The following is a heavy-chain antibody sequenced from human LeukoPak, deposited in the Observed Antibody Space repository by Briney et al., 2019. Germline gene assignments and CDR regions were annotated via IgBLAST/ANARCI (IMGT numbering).Heavy chain of an antibody. J-gene: IGHJ3*02. CDR1: GGSISSSTYY. Sequence: PSETLSLTCTVSGGSISSSTYYWGWIRQPPGKGLEWVGSIYYSGSTYYNPSLRSRVTISVDTSKNQFSLKLSSVTAADTAVYYCATPSSGGYHGFDIWGQGKMVTVSS. D-gene: IGHD1-26*01. V-gene: IGHV4-39*01. CDR3: ATPSSGGYHGFDI. CDR2: IYYSGST.